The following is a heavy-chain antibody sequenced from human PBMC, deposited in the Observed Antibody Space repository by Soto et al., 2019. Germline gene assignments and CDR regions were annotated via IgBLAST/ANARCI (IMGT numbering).Heavy chain of an antibody. D-gene: IGHD2-2*01. J-gene: IGHJ2*01. CDR1: GFTFINFA. Sequence: EVQLLESGGGLVQPGGSLRLSCAGSGFTFINFAMNWVRQAPGKGLEWVSTISGGGDAAFFADSVRGRFTISRDNSKDTVTLQMNSLGVDDTAVYYCARNVPGSTSRPDYWYFDLWGRGTLVTVSS. CDR2: ISGGGDAA. V-gene: IGHV3-23*01. CDR3: ARNVPGSTSRPDYWYFDL.